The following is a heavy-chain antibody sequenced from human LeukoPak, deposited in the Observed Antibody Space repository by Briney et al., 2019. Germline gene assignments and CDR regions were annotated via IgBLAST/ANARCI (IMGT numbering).Heavy chain of an antibody. CDR2: ISGSGGST. V-gene: IGHV3-23*01. D-gene: IGHD3-22*01. CDR3: AKAAHYYDSSGYYGD. J-gene: IGHJ4*02. Sequence: PGGSLRLSCAASGFTFSSYAMSWVRQAPGRGLEWVSAISGSGGSTYYADSVKGRFTISRDNSKNTLYLQMNSLRAEDTAVYYCAKAAHYYDSSGYYGDWGQGTLVTVSS. CDR1: GFTFSSYA.